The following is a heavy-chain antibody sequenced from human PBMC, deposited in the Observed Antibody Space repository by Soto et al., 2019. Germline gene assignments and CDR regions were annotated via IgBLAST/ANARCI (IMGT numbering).Heavy chain of an antibody. Sequence: SETLSLTCTVSGGSISGYYWSWLRQPPGKGLEWIGYIYNSGRTSYNPSLKSRVTMSLDTSQSQFSLKLTSVTAADAAVYFCARKSRSGSSPYNLDSWGQGTLVTVSS. D-gene: IGHD1-1*01. CDR1: GGSISGYY. J-gene: IGHJ4*02. CDR2: IYNSGRT. CDR3: ARKSRSGSSPYNLDS. V-gene: IGHV4-4*08.